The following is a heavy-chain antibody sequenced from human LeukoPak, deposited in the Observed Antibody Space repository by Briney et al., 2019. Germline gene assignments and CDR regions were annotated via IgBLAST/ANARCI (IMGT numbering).Heavy chain of an antibody. J-gene: IGHJ6*02. CDR3: ARSHGQGNYYYYYYGMDV. Sequence: PGRSLRLSCAASGFTFSNYAMHWVRQAPGKGLDWVAVISYDGNIKIHADSVKGRFTISRDDSKNTLYLQMNSLRAEDTAVYYCARSHGQGNYYYYYYGMDVWGQGTTVTVS. CDR2: ISYDGNIK. D-gene: IGHD3-10*01. CDR1: GFTFSNYA. V-gene: IGHV3-30*07.